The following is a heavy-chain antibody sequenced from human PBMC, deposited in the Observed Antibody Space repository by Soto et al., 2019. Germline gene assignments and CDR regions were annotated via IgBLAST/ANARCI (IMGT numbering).Heavy chain of an antibody. CDR1: GGSISSGDYY. D-gene: IGHD3-3*01. J-gene: IGHJ5*02. CDR2: IYYSGST. V-gene: IGHV4-31*03. Sequence: QVQLQESGPGLVKPSQTLSLTCTVSGGSISSGDYYWILIRQHPGKGLEWIGYIYYSGSTYYNPSLKSRVTISVDTSKNQFSLKLSSVTAADTAVYYCARWWSGSRQGFDPWGQGTLVTVSS. CDR3: ARWWSGSRQGFDP.